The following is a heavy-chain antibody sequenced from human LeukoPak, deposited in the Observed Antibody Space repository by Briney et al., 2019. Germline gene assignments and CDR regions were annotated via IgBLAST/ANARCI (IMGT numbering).Heavy chain of an antibody. V-gene: IGHV3-21*01. CDR3: ARDQFLWYSSGWAANDY. D-gene: IGHD6-19*01. J-gene: IGHJ4*02. CDR1: GFTFSSYS. CDR2: ISSSSYI. Sequence: GGSLRLSCAASGFTFSSYSMNWVRQAPGKGLEWVSSISSSSYIYYADSVKGRFTISRDNAKNSLYLQMNSLRAEDTAVYYCARDQFLWYSSGWAANDYWGQGTLVTVSS.